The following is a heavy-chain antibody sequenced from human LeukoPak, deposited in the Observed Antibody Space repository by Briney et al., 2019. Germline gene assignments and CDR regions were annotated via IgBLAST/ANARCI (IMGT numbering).Heavy chain of an antibody. J-gene: IGHJ5*02. Sequence: SETLSLTCAVYGGSFSGYYWSWIRQPPGKRLEWIGEINHSGSTNYNPSLKSRVTISVDTSKNQFSLKLSSVTAADTAVYYCARGLMDCSGGSCYSYNWFDPWGQGTLVTVSS. CDR3: ARGLMDCSGGSCYSYNWFDP. CDR1: GGSFSGYY. V-gene: IGHV4-34*01. D-gene: IGHD2-15*01. CDR2: INHSGST.